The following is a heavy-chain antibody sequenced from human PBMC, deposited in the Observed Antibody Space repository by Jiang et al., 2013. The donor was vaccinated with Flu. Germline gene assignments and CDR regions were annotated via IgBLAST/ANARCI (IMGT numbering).Heavy chain of an antibody. V-gene: IGHV3-23*04. CDR2: ISGSGGST. Sequence: LVESGGGLVQPGGSLRLSCAASGFTFSSYAMSWVRQAPGKGLEWVSAISGSGGSTYYADSVKGRFTISRDNSKNTLYLQMNSPRAEDTAVYYCARDHDSSGYYYDYFDYWGQGTLVTVSS. CDR1: GFTFSSYA. J-gene: IGHJ4*02. CDR3: ARDHDSSGYYYDYFDY. D-gene: IGHD3-22*01.